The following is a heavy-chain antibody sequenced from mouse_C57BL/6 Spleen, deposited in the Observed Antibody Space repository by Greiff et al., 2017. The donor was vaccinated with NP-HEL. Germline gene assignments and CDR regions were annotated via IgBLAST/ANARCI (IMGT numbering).Heavy chain of an antibody. CDR1: GYAFSSSW. CDR3: ASVYDYFDY. J-gene: IGHJ2*01. D-gene: IGHD2-12*01. Sequence: QVQLKQSGPELVKPGASVKISCKASGYAFSSSWMNWVQQRPGKGLEWIGRIYPGDGDTNYNGKFKGKATLTADKSSSTAYMQISSLTSEDSAVYCCASVYDYFDYWGQGTTLTVSS. CDR2: IYPGDGDT. V-gene: IGHV1-82*01.